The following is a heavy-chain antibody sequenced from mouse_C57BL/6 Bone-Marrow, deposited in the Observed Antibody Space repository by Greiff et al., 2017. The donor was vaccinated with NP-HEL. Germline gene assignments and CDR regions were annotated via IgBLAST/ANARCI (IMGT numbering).Heavy chain of an antibody. D-gene: IGHD4-1*01. V-gene: IGHV3-6*01. CDR1: GYSITSGYY. J-gene: IGHJ2*01. CDR3: ARELGWVLYYFDY. CDR2: ISYDGSN. Sequence: EVKLMESGPGLVKPSQSLSLTCSVTGYSITSGYYWNWIRQFPGNKLEWMGYISYDGSNNYNPSLKNRISITRDTSKNQFFLKLNSVTTEDTATYYCARELGWVLYYFDYWGQGTTLTVSS.